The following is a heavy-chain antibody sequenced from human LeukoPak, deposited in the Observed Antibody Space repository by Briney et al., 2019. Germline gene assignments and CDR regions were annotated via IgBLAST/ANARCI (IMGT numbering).Heavy chain of an antibody. V-gene: IGHV1-18*01. CDR2: ISAYNVNT. CDR1: GYNLISYD. Sequence: RASVKLSCKASGYNLISYDIIWVRQTPGQGREGRGWISAYNVNTNYAQKFRGRDTMTTDTSTSTAYMELRSLKSDDTAVYFCARPYDTSGYYNYYFDYWGQGTLVTVSS. D-gene: IGHD3-22*01. CDR3: ARPYDTSGYYNYYFDY. J-gene: IGHJ4*02.